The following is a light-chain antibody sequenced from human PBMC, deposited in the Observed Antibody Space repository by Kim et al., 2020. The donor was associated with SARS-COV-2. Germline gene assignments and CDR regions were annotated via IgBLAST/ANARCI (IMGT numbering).Light chain of an antibody. CDR1: SGSIASSY. Sequence: GRTVTSSCTRSSGSIASSYVQWYQQRPGSSPTTLIYEDNQRTPGVPERFSGSVDSSSNSASLTISGLKTEDEADYFCQSYDDFNRVFGGGTQLTVL. J-gene: IGLJ3*02. CDR3: QSYDDFNRV. V-gene: IGLV6-57*01. CDR2: EDN.